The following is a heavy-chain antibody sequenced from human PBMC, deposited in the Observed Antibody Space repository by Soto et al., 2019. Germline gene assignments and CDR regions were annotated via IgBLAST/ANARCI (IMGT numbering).Heavy chain of an antibody. V-gene: IGHV3-30-3*01. CDR3: GRCTSTSCHLGSDY. CDR2: ISYDGSNK. J-gene: IGHJ4*02. D-gene: IGHD2-2*01. CDR1: GFTFSSYA. Sequence: GGSLRLFCAASGFTFSSYAMNWVRQAPGKGLEWVALISYDGSNKYYADSVRGRFTISRDSSTNTLFLQMNSLRAADTAVYYCGRCTSTSCHLGSDYWGQGTLVTVSS.